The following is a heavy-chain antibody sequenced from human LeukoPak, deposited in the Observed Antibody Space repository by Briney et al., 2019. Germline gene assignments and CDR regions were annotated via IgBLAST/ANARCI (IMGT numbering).Heavy chain of an antibody. V-gene: IGHV1-24*01. D-gene: IGHD6-13*01. CDR1: GYTLTELS. CDR3: ATDLLGGIAAAGGWFDP. CDR2: FDPEDGET. Sequence: ASVKVSCKVSGYTLTELSMHWVRQAPGKGLEWMGGFDPEDGETIYAQKFQGRVTMAEDTSTDTTYMELSSLRSEDTAVYYCATDLLGGIAAAGGWFDPWGQGTLVTVSS. J-gene: IGHJ5*02.